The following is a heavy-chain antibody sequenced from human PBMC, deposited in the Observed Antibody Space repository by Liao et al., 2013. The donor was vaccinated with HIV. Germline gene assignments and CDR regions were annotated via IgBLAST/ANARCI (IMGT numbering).Heavy chain of an antibody. CDR2: ISARGAT. V-gene: IGHV4-61*02. CDR3: ARGQSSSQTGGYYNMDV. J-gene: IGHJ6*03. D-gene: IGHD6-13*01. Sequence: QVQLQESGPGLVKPSQTLSLTCSVSGDSISSGNYFWTWIRQSAGKGLEWIGRISARGATHYSPSLKSRVTISVDTSKNQLSLKVNSVTAADTAVYFCARGQSSSQTGGYYNMDVWGKGTTVTVS. CDR1: GDSISSGNYF.